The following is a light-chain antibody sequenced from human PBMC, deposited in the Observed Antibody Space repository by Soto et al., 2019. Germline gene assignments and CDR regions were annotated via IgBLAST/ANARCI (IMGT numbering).Light chain of an antibody. Sequence: IPMNQCPTTLYASARDRVTITSRASQSISSYLNWYQQKPGQAPKLLIYGASSLQSGVPSRFSGSGSGTDFTLTISSLQPEDFATYYCQQSYSSRWTFGQGTKVDIK. CDR3: QQSYSSRWT. CDR1: QSISSY. V-gene: IGKV1-39*01. J-gene: IGKJ1*01. CDR2: GAS.